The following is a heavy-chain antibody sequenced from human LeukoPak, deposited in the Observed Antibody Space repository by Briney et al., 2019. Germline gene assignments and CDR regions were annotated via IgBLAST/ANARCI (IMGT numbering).Heavy chain of an antibody. D-gene: IGHD1-1*01. J-gene: IGHJ4*02. CDR3: ARDWNRYAY. Sequence: SETLSLTCTVSGGSISSGPYYWGWIRQPPGKGLEWIGSTYYRGTTYYNPSLKSRVTISVDTSKNQFSLQLSSVTAADTAVYYCARDWNRYAYWGQGTLVTVSS. CDR2: TYYRGTT. CDR1: GGSISSGPYY. V-gene: IGHV4-39*07.